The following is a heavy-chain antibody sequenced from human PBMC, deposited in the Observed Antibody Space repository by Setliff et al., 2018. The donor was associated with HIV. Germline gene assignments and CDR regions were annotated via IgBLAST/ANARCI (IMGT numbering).Heavy chain of an antibody. Sequence: GGSLRLSCVASGFTFSTYAMSWVRQAPGKGLEWVSGLSGSGGDGYYADPVKGRFTISRDDSRNTLYLQMHSLRAEDTAVYYCASGILDRGAPFDLWGQGTMVTVSS. CDR2: LSGSGGDG. J-gene: IGHJ3*01. CDR3: ASGILDRGAPFDL. V-gene: IGHV3-23*01. CDR1: GFTFSTYA. D-gene: IGHD1-26*01.